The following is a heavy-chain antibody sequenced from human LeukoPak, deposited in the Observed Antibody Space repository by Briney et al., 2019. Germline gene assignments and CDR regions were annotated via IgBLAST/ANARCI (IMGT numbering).Heavy chain of an antibody. Sequence: ASVKVPCKVSGYTLTELSMHWVRQAPGKGLEWMGGFDPEDGETIYAQKFQGRVTMTEDTSTDTAYMELSSLRSEDTAVYYCVKRITIFGVAGDYWGQGTLVTVSS. CDR3: VKRITIFGVAGDY. CDR2: FDPEDGET. J-gene: IGHJ4*02. V-gene: IGHV1-24*01. D-gene: IGHD3-3*01. CDR1: GYTLTELS.